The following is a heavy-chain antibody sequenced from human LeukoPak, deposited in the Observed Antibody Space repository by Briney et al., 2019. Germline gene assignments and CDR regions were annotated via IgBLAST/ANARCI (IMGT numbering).Heavy chain of an antibody. J-gene: IGHJ5*02. D-gene: IGHD6-13*01. CDR3: AKGAAAGLVDWFDP. CDR1: GFIFSNYA. Sequence: GGSLRLSCAASGFIFSNYALMWVRQAPGKGLEWVSSITGRGDETLYADSVKGRFSLSRDNSKNMLYLQMYSLGAEDTAIYYCAKGAAAGLVDWFDPWGQGTLVTVSS. V-gene: IGHV3-23*01. CDR2: ITGRGDET.